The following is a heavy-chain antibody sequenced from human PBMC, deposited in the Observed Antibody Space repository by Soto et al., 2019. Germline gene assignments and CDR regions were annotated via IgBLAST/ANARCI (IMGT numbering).Heavy chain of an antibody. V-gene: IGHV4-39*01. CDR1: GGSISSSSYY. Sequence: PSETMCLTCTVSGGSISSSSYYWGWIRQPPGKGLEWIGSIYYSGSTYYNPSLKSRVTISVDTSKNQFSLKLSSVTAADTAVYYCASRAMGLRFSYYYYYGMDVWGQGTTVTVSS. CDR3: ASRAMGLRFSYYYYYGMDV. J-gene: IGHJ6*02. CDR2: IYYSGST. D-gene: IGHD3-16*01.